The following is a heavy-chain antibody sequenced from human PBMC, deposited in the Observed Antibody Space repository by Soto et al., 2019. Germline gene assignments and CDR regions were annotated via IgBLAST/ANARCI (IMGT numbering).Heavy chain of an antibody. CDR2: VYWDDDK. D-gene: IGHD3-16*01. Sequence: QITLNESGPALVKPTQTLTLTCTFSGFSLNTRDVGVGWIRQPPGKALEWLGVVYWDDDKTYSPSLKSRLTITKDTPQTQVVLRMTKMDPVDTATYSCAHCRGGVASFWGQGTLVTVSS. CDR1: GFSLNTRDVG. CDR3: AHCRGGVASF. V-gene: IGHV2-5*02. J-gene: IGHJ4*02.